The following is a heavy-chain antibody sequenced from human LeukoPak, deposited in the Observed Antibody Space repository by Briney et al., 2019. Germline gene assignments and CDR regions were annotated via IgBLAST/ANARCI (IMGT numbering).Heavy chain of an antibody. CDR3: ASPAEVVVVPAAIQDAFDI. J-gene: IGHJ3*02. V-gene: IGHV3-11*04. CDR1: GFPFSDYY. Sequence: GGSLRLSCAASGFPFSDYYMSWIRQAPGKGLEWVSYISSSGSTIYYADSVKGRFTISRDNAKNSLYLQMNSLRAEDTAVYYCASPAEVVVVPAAIQDAFDIWGQGTMVTVSS. CDR2: ISSSGSTI. D-gene: IGHD2-2*02.